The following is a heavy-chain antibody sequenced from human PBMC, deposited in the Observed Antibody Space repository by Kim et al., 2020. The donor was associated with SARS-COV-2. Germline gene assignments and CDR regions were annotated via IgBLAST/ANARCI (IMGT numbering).Heavy chain of an antibody. CDR2: IRWDGGST. CDR3: AKVEGEGSWYWLGY. D-gene: IGHD6-13*01. V-gene: IGHV3-43D*03. Sequence: GGSLRLSCAASGFTFDDYAMHWVRQAPGKGLEWVSLIRWDGGSTYYADSVKGRFTISRDNSKNSLYLQMNSLRAEDTALYYCAKVEGEGSWYWLGYWGQGTLVTVSP. J-gene: IGHJ4*02. CDR1: GFTFDDYA.